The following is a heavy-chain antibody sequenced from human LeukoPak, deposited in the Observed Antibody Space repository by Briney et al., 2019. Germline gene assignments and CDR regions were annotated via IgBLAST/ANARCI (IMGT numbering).Heavy chain of an antibody. CDR1: GFTFSDYY. J-gene: IGHJ4*02. V-gene: IGHV3-11*04. Sequence: LGGSLRLSCAASGFTFSDYYMSWIRQAPGKGLEWVSYISSSGSTIYYADSVKGRFTISRDNAKNSLYLQMNSLRAEDTAVYYCASVAARARFDYWGQGTLVTVSS. CDR3: ASVAARARFDY. D-gene: IGHD6-6*01. CDR2: ISSSGSTI.